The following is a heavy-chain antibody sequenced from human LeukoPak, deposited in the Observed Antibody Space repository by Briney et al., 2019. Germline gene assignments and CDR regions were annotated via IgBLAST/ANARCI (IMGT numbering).Heavy chain of an antibody. J-gene: IGHJ4*02. CDR3: ARAFYDSSGYYYPIGY. CDR2: IKQDGSEK. Sequence: GGSLRLSCAASGFTFSSYWMDRVRQAPGKGLEWVANIKQDGSEKYYVDSVKGRFTISRDNAKNSLYLQMNSLRAEDTAVYYCARAFYDSSGYYYPIGYWGQGTLVTASS. D-gene: IGHD3-22*01. V-gene: IGHV3-7*04. CDR1: GFTFSSYW.